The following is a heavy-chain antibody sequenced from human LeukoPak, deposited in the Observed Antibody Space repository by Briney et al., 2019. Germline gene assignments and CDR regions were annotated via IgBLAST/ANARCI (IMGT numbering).Heavy chain of an antibody. V-gene: IGHV3-30*03. Sequence: QTGGSLRLSCAASGFTFSSYGMHWVRQAPGKGLEWVAVISYDGSNKYYADSVKGRFTISRDNSKNTLYLQMSSLRAEDTAVYYCATSLKPYGSGSYYILYWGQGTLVTVSS. D-gene: IGHD3-10*01. CDR3: ATSLKPYGSGSYYILY. J-gene: IGHJ4*02. CDR1: GFTFSSYG. CDR2: ISYDGSNK.